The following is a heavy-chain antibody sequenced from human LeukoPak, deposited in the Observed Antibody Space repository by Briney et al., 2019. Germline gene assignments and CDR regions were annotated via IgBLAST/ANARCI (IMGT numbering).Heavy chain of an antibody. CDR1: GGSVSSGSYY. CDR2: IYYSGST. J-gene: IGHJ6*03. D-gene: IGHD5-18*01. V-gene: IGHV4-61*01. Sequence: SETLSLTCTVSGGSVSSGSYYWRWIRQPPGKGLEWIGYIYYSGSTNYNPSLKSRVTISVGTSKNQFSLKLSSVTAADTAVYYCARRSRRAAMLSGYYYYYMDVWGKGTTVTVSS. CDR3: ARRSRRAAMLSGYYYYYMDV.